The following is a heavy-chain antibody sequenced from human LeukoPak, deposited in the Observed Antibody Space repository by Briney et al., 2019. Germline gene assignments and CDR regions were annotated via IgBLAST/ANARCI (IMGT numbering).Heavy chain of an antibody. CDR2: IYYSGST. Sequence: SQTLSLTCTVSGGSISSGGYYWSWTRQHPGKGLEWIGYIYYSGSTYYNPSLKSRVTISVDTSKNQFSLKLSSVTAADTAVYYCARAVVVAARKNNWFDPWGQGTLVTVSS. CDR1: GGSISSGGYY. J-gene: IGHJ5*02. D-gene: IGHD2-15*01. V-gene: IGHV4-31*03. CDR3: ARAVVVAARKNNWFDP.